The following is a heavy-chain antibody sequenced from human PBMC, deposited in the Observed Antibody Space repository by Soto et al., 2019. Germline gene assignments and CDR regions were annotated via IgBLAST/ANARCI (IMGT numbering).Heavy chain of an antibody. CDR1: GYTFTGYY. J-gene: IGHJ5*02. CDR2: INPDSGGT. Sequence: WASVKVSCKASGYTFTGYYMHWVRQAPGQGLEWMGWINPDSGGTNYAQKFQGWVTMTRDTSISTAYMELSRLRSDDTAVYYCARDRGGNRIAAAGTWYNWFDPWGQGTLVTVSS. V-gene: IGHV1-2*04. CDR3: ARDRGGNRIAAAGTWYNWFDP. D-gene: IGHD6-13*01.